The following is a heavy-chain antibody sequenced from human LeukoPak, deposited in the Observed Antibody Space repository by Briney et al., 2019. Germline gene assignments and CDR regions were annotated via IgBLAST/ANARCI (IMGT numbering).Heavy chain of an antibody. CDR3: ATDHNALVRGVIVRWFDP. V-gene: IGHV1-24*01. CDR1: GYTLTELS. J-gene: IGHJ5*02. D-gene: IGHD3-10*01. CDR2: FDPEDGET. Sequence: ASVKVSCKVSGYTLTELSMHWVRQAPGKGLEWMGGFDPEDGETIYARKFQGRVTMTEDTSTDTAYMELSSLRSEDTAVYYCATDHNALVRGVIVRWFDPWGQGTLVTVSS.